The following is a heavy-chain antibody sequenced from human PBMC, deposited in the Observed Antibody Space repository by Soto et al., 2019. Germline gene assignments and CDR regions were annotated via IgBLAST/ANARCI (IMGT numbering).Heavy chain of an antibody. CDR3: ARDVVRSTAGDS. D-gene: IGHD2-15*01. V-gene: IGHV1-69*01. CDR2: IIPIFSRT. Sequence: QVQLVQSGTEVKEPGSSVKVSCKASGGSFRTSSFVWVRQGPGQGLEWMGGIIPIFSRTNLAQKFQGRVTFSADESTRTTYMELRSLTSEDTAIYYCARDVVRSTAGDSWGQGTLVTVSS. J-gene: IGHJ4*02. CDR1: GGSFRTSS.